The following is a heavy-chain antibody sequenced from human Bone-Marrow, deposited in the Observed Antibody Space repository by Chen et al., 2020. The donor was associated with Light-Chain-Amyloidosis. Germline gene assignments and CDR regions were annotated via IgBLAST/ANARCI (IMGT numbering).Heavy chain of an antibody. CDR1: GFSVSRRY. CDR2: IDSVGST. D-gene: IGHD5-18*01. V-gene: IGHV3-53*02. J-gene: IGHJ4*02. Sequence: EVHLVETGGALVQPGGSLRLYCAAAGFSVSRRYMSWVRQAPGKGLEWVSLIDSVGSTYYADFVKGRFTISRDSSKNTVYLQMNSLRAEDTALYYCATEGRDPGYSYGYLNYWGQGTLVTVSS. CDR3: ATEGRDPGYSYGYLNY.